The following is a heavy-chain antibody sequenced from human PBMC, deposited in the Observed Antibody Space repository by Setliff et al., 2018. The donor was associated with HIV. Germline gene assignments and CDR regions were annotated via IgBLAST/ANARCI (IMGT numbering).Heavy chain of an antibody. D-gene: IGHD6-13*01. CDR3: ATSSVAMTAGGDLDY. V-gene: IGHV1-46*01. J-gene: IGHJ4*02. Sequence: ASVKVSCKASGYTVTSYYIQWVRQAPGQGLEWVGMINPSGGYTRYAQKFQGRVTMTRDASTSTVYMALSSLRSEDTAVYYCATSSVAMTAGGDLDYWGQGTLVTVSS. CDR2: INPSGGYT. CDR1: GYTVTSYY.